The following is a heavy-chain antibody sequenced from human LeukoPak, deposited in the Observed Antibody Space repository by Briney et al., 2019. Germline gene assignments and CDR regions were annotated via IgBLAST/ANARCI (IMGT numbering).Heavy chain of an antibody. Sequence: PGGSLRLSCAASGFTFSSYGMHWVRQAPGKGLEWVAVIWYDGSNKYYADSVKGRFTISRDNSKNTLYLQMNSLRAEDTAVYYCAKDPEAYCGGDCSFALYFRHWGQGTLATVSS. D-gene: IGHD2-21*02. CDR2: IWYDGSNK. CDR3: AKDPEAYCGGDCSFALYFRH. CDR1: GFTFSSYG. V-gene: IGHV3-33*06. J-gene: IGHJ1*01.